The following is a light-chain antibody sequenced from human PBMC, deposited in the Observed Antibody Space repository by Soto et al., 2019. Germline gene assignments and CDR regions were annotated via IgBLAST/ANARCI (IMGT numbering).Light chain of an antibody. CDR2: EXN. V-gene: IGLV6-57*01. CDR3: QSYDATNQV. CDR1: SGSIASNY. Sequence: NFMLTQPHSVSESPGKTVIISCTRSSGSIASNYVQWYQQRPGSSPTTVIYEXNQRPSGXXDRFSGSIDSSSNSASLTISGLETEDEADYYCQSYDATNQVFGGGTKLTVL. J-gene: IGLJ3*02.